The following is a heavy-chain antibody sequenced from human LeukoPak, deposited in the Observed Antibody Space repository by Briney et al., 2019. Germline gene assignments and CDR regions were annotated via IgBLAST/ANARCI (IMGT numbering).Heavy chain of an antibody. D-gene: IGHD3-10*01. CDR1: GLTFSAYW. CDR2: IDDDGSGA. Sequence: GGSLRLSCAASGLTFSAYWMHWVRQAPGMGLVWVSRIDDDGSGASYADSVKGRFTISRDNARNTLYLQMNSLRAEDTAVYYCARIGPSGSGSYFFLDPWGQGTPVTVSS. J-gene: IGHJ5*02. CDR3: ARIGPSGSGSYFFLDP. V-gene: IGHV3-74*01.